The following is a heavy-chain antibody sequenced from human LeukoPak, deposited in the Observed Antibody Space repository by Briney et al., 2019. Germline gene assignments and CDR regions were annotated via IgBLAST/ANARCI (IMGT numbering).Heavy chain of an antibody. V-gene: IGHV3-7*01. Sequence: PGGSLRLSCAASGFTFSSYWMRWVRQAPGKGLEWVANIKQDGSEKYYVDSVKGRFTISRDNAKNSLYLQMNSLRAEDTAVYYCARGRPRGAFDIWGQGTMVTVSS. D-gene: IGHD6-6*01. CDR1: GFTFSSYW. CDR2: IKQDGSEK. J-gene: IGHJ3*02. CDR3: ARGRPRGAFDI.